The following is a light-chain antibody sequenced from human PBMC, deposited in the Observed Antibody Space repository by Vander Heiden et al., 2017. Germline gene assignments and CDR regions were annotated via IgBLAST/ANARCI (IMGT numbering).Light chain of an antibody. CDR1: KIGSKS. V-gene: IGLV3-21*02. CDR3: QVWDSSSDYPV. J-gene: IGLJ2*01. Sequence: SYVLTQPLSVSVAPGQTARVTCGGHKIGSKSVHWYQQKPGQAPVLVVYDERDRPTGVPERFSGSNSGNTATLTISRVEAGDEADYHCQVWDSSSDYPVFGGGTKLTVL. CDR2: DER.